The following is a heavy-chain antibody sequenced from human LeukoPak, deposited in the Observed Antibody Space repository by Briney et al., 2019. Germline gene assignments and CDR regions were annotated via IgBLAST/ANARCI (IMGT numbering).Heavy chain of an antibody. D-gene: IGHD1-26*01. J-gene: IGHJ5*02. CDR1: GLTFSSYA. CDR3: AKWTKSGSYYSWFDP. CDR2: ISGSGGST. Sequence: PGGSLRLSCAASGLTFSSYAMSWVRQAPGKGLEWVSAISGSGGSTYYADSVKGRFTISRDNSKNTLYLQMNSLRAEDTAVYYCAKWTKSGSYYSWFDPWGQGTLVTVSS. V-gene: IGHV3-23*01.